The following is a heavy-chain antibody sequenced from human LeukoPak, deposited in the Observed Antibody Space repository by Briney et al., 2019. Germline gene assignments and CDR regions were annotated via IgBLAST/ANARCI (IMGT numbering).Heavy chain of an antibody. Sequence: ASVKVSCKASGYTFTSYDINWVRQATGQGLEWMGWMNPNSGNTGYAQKFQGRVTITRNTSISTAYMELSSLRSEDTAVYYCARAIRSKYSSSSMTPILAGHYYYYMDVWGKGTTVTVSS. J-gene: IGHJ6*03. CDR3: ARAIRSKYSSSSMTPILAGHYYYYMDV. CDR2: MNPNSGNT. V-gene: IGHV1-8*03. D-gene: IGHD6-6*01. CDR1: GYTFTSYD.